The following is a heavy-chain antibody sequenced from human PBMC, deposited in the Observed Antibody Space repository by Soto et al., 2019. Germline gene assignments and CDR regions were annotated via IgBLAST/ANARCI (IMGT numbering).Heavy chain of an antibody. CDR2: ISSSDIPI. J-gene: IGHJ4*02. V-gene: IGHV3-48*01. CDR1: GFTFSDYS. CDR3: AKGDWKEPAWFDY. Sequence: HPGGSLRLSCVASGFTFSDYSMNWVRQAPGKGLEWISYISSSDIPIYYSDSVKGRFTISRDNSKNTLYLQMNSLRAEDTAVYYCAKGDWKEPAWFDYWGQGTLVTVSS. D-gene: IGHD1-1*01.